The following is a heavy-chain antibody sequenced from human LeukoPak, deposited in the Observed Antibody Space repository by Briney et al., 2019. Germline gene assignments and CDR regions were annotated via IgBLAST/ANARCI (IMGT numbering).Heavy chain of an antibody. CDR3: ARGVKYSSSWFDY. J-gene: IGHJ4*02. CDR1: GFTFSSYA. CDR2: ISYDGSNK. D-gene: IGHD6-13*01. V-gene: IGHV3-30-3*01. Sequence: GGSLRLSCAASGFTFSSYAMHWVRQAPGKGLEWVAVISYDGSNKYYADSVKGRFTISRDNSKNTLYLQMNSLRAEDTAVYYCARGVKYSSSWFDYWGQGTLVTVPS.